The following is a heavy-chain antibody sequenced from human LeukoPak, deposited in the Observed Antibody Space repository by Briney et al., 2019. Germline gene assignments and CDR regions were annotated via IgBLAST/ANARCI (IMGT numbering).Heavy chain of an antibody. CDR3: ARVRILVGGYFDC. Sequence: GSLRLSCAASGFTLSSYWMSWVRQAPGQGLEWVANIKADGSEKFYVDSVKGRFTISRDNAKNSLYLQMNSLRAEDTAVYYCARVRILVGGYFDCWGQGTLATVSS. J-gene: IGHJ4*02. D-gene: IGHD3-22*01. CDR2: IKADGSEK. V-gene: IGHV3-7*01. CDR1: GFTLSSYW.